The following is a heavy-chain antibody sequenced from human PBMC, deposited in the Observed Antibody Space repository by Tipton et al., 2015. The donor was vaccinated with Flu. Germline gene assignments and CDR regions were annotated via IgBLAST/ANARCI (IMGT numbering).Heavy chain of an antibody. Sequence: LRLSCTVSGGSISSYYWSWIRQPPGKGLEWIGYIYYSGSTNYNPSLKSRVTISVDTSKNQFSLKLSSVTAADTAVYYCARGFYGDIYFDYWGQGTLVTVSS. CDR3: ARGFYGDIYFDY. CDR1: GGSISSYY. D-gene: IGHD4-17*01. CDR2: IYYSGST. V-gene: IGHV4-59*01. J-gene: IGHJ4*02.